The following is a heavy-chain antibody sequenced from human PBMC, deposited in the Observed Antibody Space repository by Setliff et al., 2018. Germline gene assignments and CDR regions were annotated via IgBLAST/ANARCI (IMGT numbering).Heavy chain of an antibody. J-gene: IGHJ5*02. Sequence: SGPTLVNPTQTLTLTCTFSGFSLNTTGEGVGWIRQPPGKALEWLALVYWDGDQRYSPSLNSRLSITKDSSKSQVFLTMTNMDPVGTATYYCALRRGNEWHLVRWFDPWGPGIQVTAPQ. D-gene: IGHD6-6*01. CDR3: ALRRGNEWHLVRWFDP. V-gene: IGHV2-5*02. CDR1: GFSLNTTGEG. CDR2: VYWDGDQ.